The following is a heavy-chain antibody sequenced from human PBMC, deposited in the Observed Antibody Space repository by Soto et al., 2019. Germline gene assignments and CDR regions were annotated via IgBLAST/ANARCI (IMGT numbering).Heavy chain of an antibody. CDR2: INPSGGST. Sequence: ASVKVSCKASGYTFTSYYMHWVRQAPGQGLEWMGIINPSGGSTSYAQKFQGRVTMTRDTSTSTVYMELSSLRSEDTAVYYCARGQVGTYYYDSSGYCDYWGQGTLVTFSS. D-gene: IGHD3-22*01. CDR1: GYTFTSYY. J-gene: IGHJ4*02. CDR3: ARGQVGTYYYDSSGYCDY. V-gene: IGHV1-46*01.